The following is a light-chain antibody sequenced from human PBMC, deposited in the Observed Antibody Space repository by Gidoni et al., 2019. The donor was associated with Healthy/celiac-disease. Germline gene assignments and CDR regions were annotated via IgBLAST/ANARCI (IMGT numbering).Light chain of an antibody. Sequence: QSVLTQPPSASGTPGQRVTISCSGSSSNIGSNTVNWYQQVPGAAPKLLIYRNDQRPSGVPDRFSASKSGTSASLAIGGLQSEDEAYYYCALWYDGRNGVVFGGGTKLTVL. CDR2: RND. V-gene: IGLV1-44*01. CDR3: ALWYDGRNGVV. CDR1: SSNIGSNT. J-gene: IGLJ2*01.